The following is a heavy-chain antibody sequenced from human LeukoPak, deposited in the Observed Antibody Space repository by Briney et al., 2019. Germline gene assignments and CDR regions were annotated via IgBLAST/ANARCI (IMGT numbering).Heavy chain of an antibody. Sequence: GASVKVSCKASGYTFTSYDINWVRQAPGQGLEWMGWMNPNSGNTGYAQKFQGRITMTRDTSISTAYMELSSLRSEDTAVYYCAKAGIVATMNADWFDPWGQGTLVTVSS. D-gene: IGHD5-12*01. CDR3: AKAGIVATMNADWFDP. J-gene: IGHJ5*02. CDR1: GYTFTSYD. V-gene: IGHV1-8*01. CDR2: MNPNSGNT.